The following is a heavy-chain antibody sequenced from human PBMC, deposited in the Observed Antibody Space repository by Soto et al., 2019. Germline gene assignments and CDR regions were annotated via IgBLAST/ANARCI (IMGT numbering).Heavy chain of an antibody. D-gene: IGHD4-17*01. CDR1: GFSLSTSGVG. CDR3: AHFRHDYVDCSFDY. Sequence: SGPTLVNPTQTLTLTCTFSGFSLSTSGVGVGWIRQPPGKALEWLALIYWDDDKRYSPSLKSRLTITKDTSKNQVVLTMTNMDPVDTATSYCAHFRHDYVDCSFDYWGQGTLVTVSS. CDR2: IYWDDDK. J-gene: IGHJ4*02. V-gene: IGHV2-5*02.